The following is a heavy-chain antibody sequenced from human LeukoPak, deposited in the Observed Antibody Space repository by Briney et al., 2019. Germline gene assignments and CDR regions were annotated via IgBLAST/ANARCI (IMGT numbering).Heavy chain of an antibody. Sequence: GASVKVSFKASGYTFTGYYMHWVRQAPGQGLEWMGWINPNSGGTNYAQNFQGRVTMTRDTSISTAYMELSRLRSDDTAVFYCARVMVFYRNGLSLFDYWGQGTLVTVSS. CDR2: INPNSGGT. J-gene: IGHJ4*02. D-gene: IGHD5-24*01. CDR1: GYTFTGYY. CDR3: ARVMVFYRNGLSLFDY. V-gene: IGHV1-2*02.